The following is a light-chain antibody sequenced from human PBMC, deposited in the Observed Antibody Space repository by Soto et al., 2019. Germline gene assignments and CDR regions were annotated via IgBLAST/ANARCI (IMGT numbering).Light chain of an antibody. V-gene: IGKV1-13*02. J-gene: IGKJ4*01. CDR1: QGISTA. Sequence: AIPVTQSPSSLSASVGDRVTINCRTSQGISTALAWYQQRPGGPPKLLIYGASTLESGLPSRFRGSGSGTDFTLVITNLQPEDFATYYCQQFSSYQTFGGGTKVEIK. CDR2: GAS. CDR3: QQFSSYQT.